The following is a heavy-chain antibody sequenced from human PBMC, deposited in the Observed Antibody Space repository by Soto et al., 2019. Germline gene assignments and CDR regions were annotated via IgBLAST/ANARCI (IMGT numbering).Heavy chain of an antibody. D-gene: IGHD6-25*01. V-gene: IGHV4-59*01. CDR3: ARTCGSTNNY. CDR2: IYYSGST. Sequence: SETLSLTCVVSGGSLSSYYWSWIRQPPGKGLEWIGYIYYSGSTNYNPSLKSRVTISVDTSKNQFSLKLSSVTAADTAVYYCARTCGSTNNYWGRGTLVTVSS. J-gene: IGHJ4*02. CDR1: GGSLSSYY.